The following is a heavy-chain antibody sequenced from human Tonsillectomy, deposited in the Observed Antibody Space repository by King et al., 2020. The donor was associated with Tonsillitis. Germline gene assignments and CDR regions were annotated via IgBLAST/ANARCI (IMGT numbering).Heavy chain of an antibody. V-gene: IGHV5-51*01. CDR3: AKHRGGYFASGTFDY. Sequence: QLVQSGAEVKKPGESLKISCKGSGYSFTNNWIGWVRQMPGKGLEWMGFIYPGDADTTYTPSFQGQVTISADKSISTAYLQWSSLKASATAMYYCAKHRGGYFASGTFDYWGQGTLVTVSS. D-gene: IGHD3-10*01. J-gene: IGHJ4*02. CDR1: GYSFTNNW. CDR2: IYPGDADT.